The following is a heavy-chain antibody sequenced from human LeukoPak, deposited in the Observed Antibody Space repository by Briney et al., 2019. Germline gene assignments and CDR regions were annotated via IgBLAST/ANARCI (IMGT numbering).Heavy chain of an antibody. V-gene: IGHV3-21*01. CDR2: ISSSSSYI. CDR3: ARELKFRRGFDP. CDR1: GFTVSSNY. J-gene: IGHJ5*02. Sequence: PGGSLRLSCAASGFTVSSNYMSWVRQAPGKGLEWVSSISSSSSYIYYADSVKGRFTISRDNAKNTLYLQMNSLRAEDTAVYYCARELKFRRGFDPWGQGTLVTVSS. D-gene: IGHD2-21*01.